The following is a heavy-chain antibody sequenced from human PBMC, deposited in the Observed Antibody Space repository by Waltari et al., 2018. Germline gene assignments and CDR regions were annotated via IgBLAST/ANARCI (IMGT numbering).Heavy chain of an antibody. Sequence: QVQLVQSGAEVKKPGASVTVSCKASGYTFTSYDINWVRQATGHGPEWMGWMNPNSGNTGYAQKFQGRVTMTRNTSISTAYMELSSLRSEDTAVYYCARVIKYCSSTSCSQGWFDPWGQGTLVTVSS. CDR2: MNPNSGNT. V-gene: IGHV1-8*01. CDR3: ARVIKYCSSTSCSQGWFDP. J-gene: IGHJ5*02. D-gene: IGHD2-2*01. CDR1: GYTFTSYD.